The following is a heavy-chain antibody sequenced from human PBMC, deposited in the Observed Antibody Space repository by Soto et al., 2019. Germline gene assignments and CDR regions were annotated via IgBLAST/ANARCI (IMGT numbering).Heavy chain of an antibody. CDR2: IRSKAYGGTT. V-gene: IGHV3-49*03. CDR1: GFTFGDYA. J-gene: IGHJ4*02. CDR3: TRDPPPNYDFWSGLADY. Sequence: GGSLRLSCTASGFTFGDYAMSWFRQAPGKGLEWVGFIRSKAYGGTTEYAASVKGRFTISRDDSKSIAYLQMNSLKTEDTAVNYCTRDPPPNYDFWSGLADYWGQGTLVTVSS. D-gene: IGHD3-3*01.